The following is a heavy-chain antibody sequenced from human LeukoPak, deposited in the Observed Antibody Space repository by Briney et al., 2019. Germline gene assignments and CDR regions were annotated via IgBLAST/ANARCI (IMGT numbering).Heavy chain of an antibody. CDR1: GFTFSSYA. CDR3: AKSLATGWYVNEY. V-gene: IGHV3-23*01. D-gene: IGHD6-19*01. Sequence: PGGSLRLSCVASGFTFSSYALSWVRQVPGKGLEWVSAISGSGGDTYDAGSVKGRFTISRDNSKDTLYLQMSSLRVEDTAVYYCAKSLATGWYVNEYWGQGTLVTVSS. J-gene: IGHJ4*02. CDR2: ISGSGGDT.